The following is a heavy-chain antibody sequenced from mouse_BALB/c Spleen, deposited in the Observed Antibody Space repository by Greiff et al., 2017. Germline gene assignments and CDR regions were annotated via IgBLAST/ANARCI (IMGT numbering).Heavy chain of an antibody. J-gene: IGHJ3*01. CDR3: ARNYGYGAWFAY. D-gene: IGHD1-2*01. CDR1: GYTFTSYY. Sequence: QVQLQQSGPELVKPGASVRISCKASGYTFTSYYIHWVKQRPGQGLEWIGWIYPGNVNTKYNEKFKGKATLTADKSSSTAYMQLSSLTSEDSAVYFCARNYGYGAWFAYWGQGTLVTVSA. CDR2: IYPGNVNT. V-gene: IGHV1S56*01.